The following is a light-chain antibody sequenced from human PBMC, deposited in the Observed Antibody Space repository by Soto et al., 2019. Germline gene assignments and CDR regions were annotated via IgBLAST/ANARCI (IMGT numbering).Light chain of an antibody. CDR2: GAS. J-gene: IGKJ5*01. V-gene: IGKV3-15*01. Sequence: EIVMTQSPAILSVSPGERATLSCRASQSVSSSLAWYQQKPGQAPRLLSYGASTRAIGVPARFSGSGSGTEFTLTISSLQSEDFAVYYCQQHNNWPLITFGQGTRLDIK. CDR3: QQHNNWPLIT. CDR1: QSVSSS.